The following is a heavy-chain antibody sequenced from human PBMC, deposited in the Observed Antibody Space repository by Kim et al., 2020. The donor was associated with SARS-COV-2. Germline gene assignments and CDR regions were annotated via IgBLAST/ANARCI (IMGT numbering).Heavy chain of an antibody. V-gene: IGHV4-34*01. Sequence: ETLSLTCAVYGGSFSGYYWSWIRQPPGKGLEWIGEINHSGSTNYNPSLKSRVTISVDTSKNQFSLKLSSVTAADTAVYYCARAFRRVDYWGQGTLVTVS. CDR3: ARAFRRVDY. CDR1: GGSFSGYY. J-gene: IGHJ4*02. CDR2: INHSGST.